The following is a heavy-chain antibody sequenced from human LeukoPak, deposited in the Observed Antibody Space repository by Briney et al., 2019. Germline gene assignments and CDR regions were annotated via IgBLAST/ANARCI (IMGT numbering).Heavy chain of an antibody. CDR3: AKDQKDDFWSGLYYYYYYYMDV. CDR2: ISGSGGST. CDR1: GFTFSSYA. J-gene: IGHJ6*03. Sequence: GGSLRLSCAASGFTFSSYAMSWVRQAPGKGLEWVSAISGSGGSTYYADSVKGRFTISRDNSKNTLYLQMNSLRAEDTAVYYCAKDQKDDFWSGLYYYYYYYMDVWGKGTTVTVSS. D-gene: IGHD3-3*01. V-gene: IGHV3-23*01.